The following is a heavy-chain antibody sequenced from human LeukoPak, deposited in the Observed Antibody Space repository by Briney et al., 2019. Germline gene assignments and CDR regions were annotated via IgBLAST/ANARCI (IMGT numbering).Heavy chain of an antibody. Sequence: ASVKVSCKASGYTFTGYYMHWVRQAPGQGLEWMGWISAYNGNTNYAQKLQGRVTMTTDTSTSTAYMELRSLRSDDTAVYYCAREGDTACLFWGQGTLVTVSS. CDR2: ISAYNGNT. CDR3: AREGDTACLF. CDR1: GYTFTGYY. V-gene: IGHV1-18*04. D-gene: IGHD5-18*01. J-gene: IGHJ4*02.